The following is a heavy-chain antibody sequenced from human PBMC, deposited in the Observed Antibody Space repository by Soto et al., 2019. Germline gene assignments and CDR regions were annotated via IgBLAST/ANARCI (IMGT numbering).Heavy chain of an antibody. D-gene: IGHD6-6*01. J-gene: IGHJ6*02. CDR1: GDSVSSNSAA. CDR3: AREERKGSSGDYGMDV. CDR2: TYYRSKWYN. Sequence: SQTLSLTCVISGDSVSSNSAAWNWIRQSPSRGLEWLGRTYYRSKWYNDYAVSVKSRITINPDTSKNQFSLQLNSVTPEDTAVYYCAREERKGSSGDYGMDVWGQGTTVTVSS. V-gene: IGHV6-1*01.